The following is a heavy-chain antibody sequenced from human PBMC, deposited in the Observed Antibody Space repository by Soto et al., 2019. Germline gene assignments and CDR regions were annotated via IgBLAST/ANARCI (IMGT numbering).Heavy chain of an antibody. Sequence: GGSLRLSCAASGFTFSSYGMHWVRQAPGKGLEWVAVISYDGSNKYYADSVKGRFTISRDNSKNTLYLQMNSLRAEDTAVYYCAKDHSLVVTAAVDYWGQGTLVTVSS. CDR1: GFTFSSYG. D-gene: IGHD2-21*02. CDR3: AKDHSLVVTAAVDY. V-gene: IGHV3-30*18. CDR2: ISYDGSNK. J-gene: IGHJ4*02.